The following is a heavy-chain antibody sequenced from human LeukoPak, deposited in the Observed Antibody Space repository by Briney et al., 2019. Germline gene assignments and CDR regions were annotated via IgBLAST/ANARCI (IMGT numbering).Heavy chain of an antibody. Sequence: GGSLRLSCAASGFTFSSYSMNWVRRAPGKGLEWVSSISSSSSYIYYADSVKGRFTISRDNAKNSLYLQMNSLRAEDTAVYYCARDKDTAMDQGFDYWGQGTLVTVSS. CDR1: GFTFSSYS. D-gene: IGHD5-18*01. CDR3: ARDKDTAMDQGFDY. J-gene: IGHJ4*02. V-gene: IGHV3-21*01. CDR2: ISSSSSYI.